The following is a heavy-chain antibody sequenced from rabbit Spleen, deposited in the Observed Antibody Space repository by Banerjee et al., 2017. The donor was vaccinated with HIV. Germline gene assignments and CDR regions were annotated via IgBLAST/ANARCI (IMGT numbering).Heavy chain of an antibody. V-gene: IGHV1S40*01. D-gene: IGHD1-1*01. CDR2: INVATGKP. Sequence: QSLEESGGDLVKPGASLTLTCKASAFSFSDRDVMCWVRQAPGKGLEWIACINVATGKPVYATWAKGRFTISRTSSTTVTLRMTSLTAADTATYFCARDLVGVIGWNFYLWGQGTLVTVS. CDR3: ARDLVGVIGWNFYL. CDR1: AFSFSDRDV. J-gene: IGHJ4*01.